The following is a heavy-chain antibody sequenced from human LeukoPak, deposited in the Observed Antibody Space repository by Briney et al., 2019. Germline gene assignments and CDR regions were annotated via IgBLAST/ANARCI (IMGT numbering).Heavy chain of an antibody. CDR2: ISDSGDIT. CDR3: AKDARRTSGWYFFDY. V-gene: IGHV3-23*01. Sequence: GGSLRLSCAASGFAFSNQAMGWVRQASGKGLEWVSVISDSGDITYYADSMKGRFTISRDNSKNTLFLQMNSLRAEDTAVYYCAKDARRTSGWYFFDYWGQGTLVTVSS. D-gene: IGHD6-19*01. CDR1: GFAFSNQA. J-gene: IGHJ4*02.